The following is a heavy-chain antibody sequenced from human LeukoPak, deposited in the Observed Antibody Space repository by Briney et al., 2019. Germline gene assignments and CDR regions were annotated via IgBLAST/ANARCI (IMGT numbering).Heavy chain of an antibody. CDR1: GFTFSSYA. J-gene: IGHJ2*01. D-gene: IGHD6-19*01. CDR3: ARGGRQLLVRHWYFDL. CDR2: ISGSGGST. V-gene: IGHV3-23*01. Sequence: GGSLRLSCAASGFTFSSYAMSWVRQAPGKGLEWVSAISGSGGSTYYADSVKGRFTISRDNAKNSLYLQMNSLRAEDTAVYYCARGGRQLLVRHWYFDLWGRGTLVTVSS.